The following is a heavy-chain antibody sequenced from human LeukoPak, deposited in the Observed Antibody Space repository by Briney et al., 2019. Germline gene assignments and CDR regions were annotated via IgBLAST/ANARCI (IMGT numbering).Heavy chain of an antibody. J-gene: IGHJ4*02. Sequence: GGSLRLSCAASGXTFRSYAMSWVRQAPGKGLDWVSAISGGDGSTYYADSVKGRFTISRDNSKNTLYLQMNSLRAEDSAVYYCAKAQVGGSSDYWGQGTLVTVSS. CDR1: GXTFRSYA. D-gene: IGHD1-26*01. V-gene: IGHV3-23*01. CDR3: AKAQVGGSSDY. CDR2: ISGGDGST.